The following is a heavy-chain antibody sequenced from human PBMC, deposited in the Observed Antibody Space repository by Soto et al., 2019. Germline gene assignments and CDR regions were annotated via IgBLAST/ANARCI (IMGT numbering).Heavy chain of an antibody. CDR3: AKGARNYDFWGGEYYFDY. CDR2: ISSDGSNK. V-gene: IGHV3-30*18. Sequence: GGSLRLSCAASGFTFSSYGMHWVRQAPGKGLEWVAVISSDGSNKYYADSVKGRFTISRDNSKNTLYLQVNRLRAEDTAVYYCAKGARNYDFWGGEYYFDYWGQGTLVTVSS. CDR1: GFTFSSYG. D-gene: IGHD3-3*01. J-gene: IGHJ4*02.